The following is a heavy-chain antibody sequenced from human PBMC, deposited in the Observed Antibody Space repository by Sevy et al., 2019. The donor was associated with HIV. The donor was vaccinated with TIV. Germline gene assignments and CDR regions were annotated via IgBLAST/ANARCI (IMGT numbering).Heavy chain of an antibody. J-gene: IGHJ4*02. CDR2: ISGSGGST. CDR1: GFTFSSYA. CDR3: AKADYYGSGSYWYFDY. V-gene: IGHV3-23*01. D-gene: IGHD3-10*01. Sequence: GGSLRLSCAASGFTFSSYAMSWVRQAPGKGLEWVSAISGSGGSTYYADSVKGRFTISRDNSKNTLYLQMNSLRAEDTAVYYCAKADYYGSGSYWYFDYWGQGTLVTVSS.